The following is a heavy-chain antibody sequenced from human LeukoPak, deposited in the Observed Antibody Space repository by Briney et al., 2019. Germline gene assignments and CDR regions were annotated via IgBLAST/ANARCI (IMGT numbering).Heavy chain of an antibody. CDR1: GFTFSSYG. D-gene: IGHD4-17*01. CDR3: AKEEAAVTFGY. J-gene: IGHJ4*02. V-gene: IGHV3-33*06. CDR2: IWYDGSNK. Sequence: GGSLRLSCAASGFTFSSYGMHWVRQAPGKGLVWVAVIWYDGSNKYYADSVKGRFTISRDNSKNTLYLQMNSLRAEDTAVYYCAKEEAAVTFGYWGQGTLVTVSS.